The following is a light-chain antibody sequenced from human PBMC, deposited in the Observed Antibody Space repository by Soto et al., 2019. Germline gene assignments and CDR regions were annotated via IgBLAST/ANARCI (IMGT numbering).Light chain of an antibody. CDR1: SSNIGAGYD. CDR3: QAYDSSLSGSV. V-gene: IGLV1-40*01. Sequence: QSVLTQPPSVSGAPGQRVTISCTGSSSNIGAGYDVHWYQQLPGTASKLLIYRNSNRPSGVPDRFSGSKPGTPASLAVTGLQAEDEAEYYCQAYDSSLSGSVFGGGTKLTFL. CDR2: RNS. J-gene: IGLJ3*02.